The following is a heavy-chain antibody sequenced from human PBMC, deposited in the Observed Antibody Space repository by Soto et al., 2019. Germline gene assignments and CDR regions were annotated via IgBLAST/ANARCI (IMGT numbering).Heavy chain of an antibody. V-gene: IGHV5-51*01. CDR2: IYPGDSDT. D-gene: IGHD6-13*01. CDR1: GYSFTTYW. J-gene: IGHJ6*02. Sequence: ESLKIPCKGSGYSFTTYWNGWVRQMPGKGLKWMGIIYPGDSDTRYSPSFQGQVTISADKSISTAYLQWSSLKASDTAMYYCARTSAAGKYYYGMDVWGQGT. CDR3: ARTSAAGKYYYGMDV.